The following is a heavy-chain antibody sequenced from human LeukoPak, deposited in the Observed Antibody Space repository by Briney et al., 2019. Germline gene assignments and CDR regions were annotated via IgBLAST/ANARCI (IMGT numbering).Heavy chain of an antibody. Sequence: SETLSLTCAVYGGSFSGYYWSWIRQPPGKGLEWIGGIPHSGSTNYNPSPKSRVTISVDTSKNQFSLELSSVTAADTAVYYCARAPAPYYDSSGNYLHWGQGTLVTVSS. D-gene: IGHD3-22*01. V-gene: IGHV4-34*01. CDR1: GGSFSGYY. J-gene: IGHJ4*02. CDR2: IPHSGST. CDR3: ARAPAPYYDSSGNYLH.